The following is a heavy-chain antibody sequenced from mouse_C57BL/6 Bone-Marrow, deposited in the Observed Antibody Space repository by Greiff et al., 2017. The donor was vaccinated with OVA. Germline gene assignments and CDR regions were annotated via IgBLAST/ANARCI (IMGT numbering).Heavy chain of an antibody. V-gene: IGHV1-81*01. J-gene: IGHJ3*01. Sequence: VQLQQSGAELARPGASVKLSCKASGYTFTSYGISWVKQRTGQGLEWIGEIYPRSGNTYYNEKFKGKATLTADKSSSTAYMELRSLTSEDSAVYSFASDYYGSSPFAYWGQGTLVTVSA. CDR2: IYPRSGNT. CDR1: GYTFTSYG. CDR3: ASDYYGSSPFAY. D-gene: IGHD1-1*01.